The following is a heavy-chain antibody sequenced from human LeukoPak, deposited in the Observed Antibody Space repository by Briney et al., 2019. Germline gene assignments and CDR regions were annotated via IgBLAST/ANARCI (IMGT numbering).Heavy chain of an antibody. J-gene: IGHJ1*01. V-gene: IGHV4-39*02. CDR3: ARRRYYDSTGYLD. CDR1: SGSISSSSYY. CDR2: IYYSGST. Sequence: SETLSLTCTISSGSISSSSYYWGWIRQPPGKGLEWIADIYYSGSTYYNPSLKSRVSISIDTSNNHFSLRLSSVTAADTALYYCARRRYYDSTGYLDWGQGTLVTVPS. D-gene: IGHD3-22*01.